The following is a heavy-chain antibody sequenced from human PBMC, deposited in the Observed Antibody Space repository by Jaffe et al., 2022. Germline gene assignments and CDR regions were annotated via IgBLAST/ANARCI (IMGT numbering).Heavy chain of an antibody. CDR3: ARRGLVTTSTRGIFDY. V-gene: IGHV4-34*01. J-gene: IGHJ4*02. D-gene: IGHD4-4*01. Sequence: QVQLQQWGAGLLKPSETLSLTCAVYGGSFSGYYWSWIRQPPGKGLEWIGEINHSGSTNYNPSLKSRVTISVDTSKNQFSLKLSSVTAADTAVYYCARRGLVTTSTRGIFDYWGQGTLVTVSS. CDR1: GGSFSGYY. CDR2: INHSGST.